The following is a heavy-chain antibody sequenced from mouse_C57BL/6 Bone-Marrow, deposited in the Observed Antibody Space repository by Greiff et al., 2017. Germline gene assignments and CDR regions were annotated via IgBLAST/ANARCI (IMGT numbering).Heavy chain of an antibody. Sequence: QVQLQQPGAELVKPGASVKMSCKASGYTFTSYWITWVKQRPGQGLEWIGDIYPGSGSTNYNEKFKSKATLTVDTSSSTAYMQLSSLTSEDSAVYYCARRGGWLLPRAMDYWGQGTSVTVSS. CDR1: GYTFTSYW. CDR2: IYPGSGST. D-gene: IGHD2-3*01. J-gene: IGHJ4*01. V-gene: IGHV1-55*01. CDR3: ARRGGWLLPRAMDY.